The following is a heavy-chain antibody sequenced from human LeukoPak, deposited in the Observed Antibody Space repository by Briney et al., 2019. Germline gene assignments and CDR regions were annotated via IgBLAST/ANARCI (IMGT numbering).Heavy chain of an antibody. V-gene: IGHV4-61*02. CDR2: IYTTGST. D-gene: IGHD5-18*01. J-gene: IGHJ6*03. CDR1: GGSISSGSYY. CDR3: ASNKFGYSYGDYYYYYMDV. Sequence: SETLSLTCTVSGGSISSGSYYWSWIRQPAGKGLEWIGRIYTTGSTNYNPSLKGRVTISVDTSKNQFSLKLNSVTAADTAVYYCASNKFGYSYGDYYYYYMDVWGKGTTVTVSS.